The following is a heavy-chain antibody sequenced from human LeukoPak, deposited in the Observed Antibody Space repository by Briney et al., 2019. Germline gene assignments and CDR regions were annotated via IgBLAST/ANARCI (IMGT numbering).Heavy chain of an antibody. J-gene: IGHJ6*03. D-gene: IGHD2-2*02. V-gene: IGHV4-4*07. CDR2: IYTRGST. CDR1: GGSISSYY. CDR3: ARSPYTWYYYYMDV. Sequence: KSSETLSLTCTVSGGSISSYYWSWIRQPAGKGLEGSGRIYTRGSTNYNPSLKSRVTISVDTSKNQFSLKLRSVTAADTAVYYCARSPYTWYYYYMDVWGKGTTVTVSS.